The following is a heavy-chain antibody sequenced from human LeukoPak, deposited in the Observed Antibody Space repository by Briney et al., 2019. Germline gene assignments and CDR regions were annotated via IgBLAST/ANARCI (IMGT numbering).Heavy chain of an antibody. J-gene: IGHJ4*02. V-gene: IGHV3-7*04. CDR1: GFTFVIYW. D-gene: IGHD6-19*01. CDR2: IKQDGSEK. Sequence: PGGSLGLSCAASGFTFVIYWMSWVRQAPGKGLEWVANIKQDGSEKFYVDSVKGRFTLSRDNAKNSLFLQMNSLRAEDTAVYYCARDYYGSGWYGDYWSQGTLVTVSS. CDR3: ARDYYGSGWYGDY.